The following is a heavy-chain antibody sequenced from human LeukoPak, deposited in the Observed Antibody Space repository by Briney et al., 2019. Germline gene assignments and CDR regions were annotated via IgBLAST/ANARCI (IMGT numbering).Heavy chain of an antibody. D-gene: IGHD6-19*01. V-gene: IGHV1-18*01. CDR2: ISAYNGNT. J-gene: IGHJ3*02. Sequence: ASVKVSCKASGYTFTSYGISWVRQAPGQGLEWMGWISAYNGNTNYAQKPQGRVTMTTDTSTSTAYMELRSLRSDDTAVYYCARGLLRQWLALDAFDIWGQGTMVTVSS. CDR1: GYTFTSYG. CDR3: ARGLLRQWLALDAFDI.